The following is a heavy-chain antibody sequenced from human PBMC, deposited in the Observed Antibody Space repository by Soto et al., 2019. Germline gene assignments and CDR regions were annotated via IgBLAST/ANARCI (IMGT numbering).Heavy chain of an antibody. D-gene: IGHD4-17*01. V-gene: IGHV4-30-2*01. CDR1: GGSISSGGYY. CDR3: ARAMTTVTTIDN. J-gene: IGHJ4*02. Sequence: SETLSLTCTVFGGSISSGGYYRSWNRQHPGKGLEWIGYIYHSGSTYYNPSLKSRVTISVDRSKNQFSLKLSSVTAADTAVYYCARAMTTVTTIDNWGQGTLVTVSS. CDR2: IYHSGST.